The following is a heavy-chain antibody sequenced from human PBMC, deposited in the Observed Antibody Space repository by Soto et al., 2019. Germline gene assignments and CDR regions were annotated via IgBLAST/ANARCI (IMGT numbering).Heavy chain of an antibody. Sequence: GGSLRLSCAASGFIFTNAWMNWVRQAPGKGLEWVGRIKSKIDGETTDYGAPVKGRFTISRDDSKDKLYLQMNSLSTEDTTVYYCTTGGSVTGAGTPFDCWGLGTLVTVSS. CDR1: GFIFTNAW. V-gene: IGHV3-15*07. CDR2: IKSKIDGETT. D-gene: IGHD1-26*01. J-gene: IGHJ4*02. CDR3: TTGGSVTGAGTPFDC.